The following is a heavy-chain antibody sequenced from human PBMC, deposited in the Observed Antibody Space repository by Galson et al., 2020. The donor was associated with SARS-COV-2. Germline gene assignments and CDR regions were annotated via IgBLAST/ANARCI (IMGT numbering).Heavy chain of an antibody. J-gene: IGHJ4*02. D-gene: IGHD6-19*01. V-gene: IGHV3-30*02. CDR2: IRYDGSNK. Sequence: GGSLRLSCAASGFSFYNYGMHWVRQAPGEGLEWVAFIRYDGSNKYYADSVKGRFTISRDDSKSMLYLEMNSLRAEDTALYYCAKIAYTSGWMYYFDYWGQGTLVTVSS. CDR3: AKIAYTSGWMYYFDY. CDR1: GFSFYNYG.